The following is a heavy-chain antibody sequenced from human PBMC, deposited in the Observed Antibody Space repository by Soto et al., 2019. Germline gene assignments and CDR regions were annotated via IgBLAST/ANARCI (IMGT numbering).Heavy chain of an antibody. Sequence: VQLMESGGGLIQPGGSRRLSCAASGFTFSYGIHWLRQAPGKGLEWVAYISYDSSNKFYGDSVKGRFTISRDNSKNTQFLQMNSLRAEDTAVYYCAKLVIGYCSGNTCDDYWGQGTLVAVSS. CDR2: ISYDSSNK. CDR1: GFTFSYG. D-gene: IGHD2-15*01. V-gene: IGHV3-30*18. J-gene: IGHJ4*02. CDR3: AKLVIGYCSGNTCDDY.